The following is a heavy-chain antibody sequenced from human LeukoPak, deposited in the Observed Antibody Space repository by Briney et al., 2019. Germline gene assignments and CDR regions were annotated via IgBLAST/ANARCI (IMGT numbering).Heavy chain of an antibody. V-gene: IGHV4-34*01. CDR2: IYHSGST. CDR1: GGSFSGYY. D-gene: IGHD2-15*01. CDR3: AKGGGAFDR. J-gene: IGHJ5*02. Sequence: PSETLSLTCAVYGGSFSGYYWSWLRQPPGKGLEWIGSIYHSGSTYYNPSLKSRVTISVDTSKNQFSLKLSSVTAADTAVYYCAKGGGAFDRWGRGSLVTVSS.